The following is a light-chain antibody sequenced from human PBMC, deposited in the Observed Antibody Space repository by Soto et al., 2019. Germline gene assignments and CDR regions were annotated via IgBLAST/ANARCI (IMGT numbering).Light chain of an antibody. J-gene: IGLJ1*01. Sequence: QSALTQPPSASGSPGQSVTISCTGTSSDVGGYNYVSWYQQHPGKAPKLMIYEVSKRPSGVPDRFSGSKSGNTASLTVSGLQAEDEADYYCSSYAGSNILYVFGTGTKVPV. CDR1: SSDVGGYNY. CDR3: SSYAGSNILYV. CDR2: EVS. V-gene: IGLV2-8*01.